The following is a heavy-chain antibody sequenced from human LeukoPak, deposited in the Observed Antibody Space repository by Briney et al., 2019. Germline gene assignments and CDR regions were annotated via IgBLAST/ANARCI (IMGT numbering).Heavy chain of an antibody. CDR1: GFTFSDYY. CDR3: ARDFTSDYDILTGYSPYYFDY. J-gene: IGHJ4*02. Sequence: GGSLRLSCAASGFTFSDYYMSWIRQAPGKGLEWVSYISSSSRYTNYADSVKGRFTISRGNAKNSLYLQINSLRAEDTAVYYCARDFTSDYDILTGYSPYYFDYWGQGTLVTVSS. D-gene: IGHD3-9*01. V-gene: IGHV3-11*05. CDR2: ISSSSRYT.